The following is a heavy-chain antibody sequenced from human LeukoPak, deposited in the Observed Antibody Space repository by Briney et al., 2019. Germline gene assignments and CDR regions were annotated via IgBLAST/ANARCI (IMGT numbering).Heavy chain of an antibody. CDR3: ARDPADYYGSGSYYSPNWYFDL. J-gene: IGHJ2*01. V-gene: IGHV4-34*01. Sequence: PSETLSLTCAVYGGSFSGYYWSWIRQPPGKGLEWIGEINHSGSTNYNPSLKSRVTISVDTSKNQFSLKLSSVTAADTAVYYCARDPADYYGSGSYYSPNWYFDLWGRGTLVTVSS. D-gene: IGHD3-10*01. CDR2: INHSGST. CDR1: GGSFSGYY.